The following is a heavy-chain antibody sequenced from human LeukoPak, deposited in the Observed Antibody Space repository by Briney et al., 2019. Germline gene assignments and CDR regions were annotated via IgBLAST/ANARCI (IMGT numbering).Heavy chain of an antibody. CDR2: INPGDSDT. CDR3: ARTPLGTTPAYYFDY. Sequence: NHGESLKISCTGSGYSFGDNWIAWVRQIPGKGLEWMGIINPGDSDTRYSPSFQGQVTISADKSISTAYLQWSSLKASDTAMYYCARTPLGTTPAYYFDYWGQGTLVTVSS. D-gene: IGHD4-17*01. J-gene: IGHJ4*02. CDR1: GYSFGDNW. V-gene: IGHV5-51*01.